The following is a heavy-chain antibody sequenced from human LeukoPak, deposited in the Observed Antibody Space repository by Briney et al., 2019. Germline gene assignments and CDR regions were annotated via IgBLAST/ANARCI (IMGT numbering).Heavy chain of an antibody. V-gene: IGHV4-34*01. J-gene: IGHJ4*02. Sequence: SETLSLTCAVYGGSFSGYYWSWIRQPPGKGLEWIGEINHSGSTNYNPSLKSRVTISVDTSKNQFSLKLSSVTAADAAVYYCARGTYYYGSGSYHISRLGYWGQGTLVTVSS. D-gene: IGHD3-10*01. CDR2: INHSGST. CDR1: GGSFSGYY. CDR3: ARGTYYYGSGSYHISRLGY.